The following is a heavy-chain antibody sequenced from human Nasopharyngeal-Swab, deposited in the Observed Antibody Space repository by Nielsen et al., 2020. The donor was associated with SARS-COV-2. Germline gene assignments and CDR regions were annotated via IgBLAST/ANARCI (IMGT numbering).Heavy chain of an antibody. CDR3: ARESKKVAGLPNYYYYGMDV. V-gene: IGHV1-69*13. J-gene: IGHJ6*02. Sequence: SVKVSCKASGGTFSSYAISWVRQAPGQGLEWMGGIIPIFGTANYAQKFQGRVTITADESRSTAYMELSSLRSEDTAVYYCARESKKVAGLPNYYYYGMDVWGQGTTVTVSS. CDR2: IIPIFGTA. D-gene: IGHD6-19*01. CDR1: GGTFSSYA.